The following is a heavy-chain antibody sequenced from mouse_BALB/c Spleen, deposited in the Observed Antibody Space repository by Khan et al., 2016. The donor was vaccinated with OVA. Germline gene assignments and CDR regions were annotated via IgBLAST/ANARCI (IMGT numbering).Heavy chain of an antibody. V-gene: IGHV7-3*02. CDR3: ARVDYGYGFAY. CDR1: GFTFTDYY. J-gene: IGHJ3*01. Sequence: EVELVESGGGLVQPGGSLRLSCATSGFTFTDYYMNWVRQPPGKALEWLGFIRKKARGYTTEYSPSVKGRLTLSRDHSQSILYLQMNTLRAEDSATYYCARVDYGYGFAYWGQGTLVTVSA. D-gene: IGHD1-2*01. CDR2: IRKKARGYTT.